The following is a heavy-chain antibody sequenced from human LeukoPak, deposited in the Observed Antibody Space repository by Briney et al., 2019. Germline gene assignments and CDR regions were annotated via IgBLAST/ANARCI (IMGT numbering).Heavy chain of an antibody. CDR1: GASIRTYY. CDR3: ARHPSDRLVGATVFDY. Sequence: SETLSLTCTVSGASIRTYYWSWIRQPPGKGLEWIAYIFYSGTTSYNPSLKSRVTISVDTSKKQISLRLSSVTAADAAVYYCARHPSDRLVGATVFDYWGQGILVTVSS. D-gene: IGHD1-26*01. V-gene: IGHV4-59*01. CDR2: IFYSGTT. J-gene: IGHJ4*02.